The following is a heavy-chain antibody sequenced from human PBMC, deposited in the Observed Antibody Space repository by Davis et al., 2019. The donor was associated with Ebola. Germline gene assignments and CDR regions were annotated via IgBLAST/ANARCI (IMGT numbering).Heavy chain of an antibody. CDR3: ARDQLLWFGELLYEDYGMDV. CDR1: GGSVSSGSYY. D-gene: IGHD3-10*01. J-gene: IGHJ6*02. CDR2: VYYSGST. V-gene: IGHV4-61*01. Sequence: SETLSLTCTVSGGSVSSGSYYWSWIRQPPGKGLEWIGYVYYSGSTNYNPSLKSRVTISVDTSKNQFSLKLSSVTAADTAMYYCARDQLLWFGELLYEDYGMDVWGQGTTVTVSS.